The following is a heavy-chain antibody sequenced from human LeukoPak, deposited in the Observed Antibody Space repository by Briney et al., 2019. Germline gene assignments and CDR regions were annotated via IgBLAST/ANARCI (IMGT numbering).Heavy chain of an antibody. Sequence: ASVKVSCKASGYTFNSDIITWVRQAPGQGLEWMGWISIYNGNTNYAQKFQGRVAMTTETSTSTVNMELRSLRSDDTAVYYCARDTLSNWSYSFDYWGQGTLVIVSS. CDR2: ISIYNGNT. J-gene: IGHJ4*02. V-gene: IGHV1-18*01. D-gene: IGHD6-13*01. CDR3: ARDTLSNWSYSFDY. CDR1: GYTFNSDI.